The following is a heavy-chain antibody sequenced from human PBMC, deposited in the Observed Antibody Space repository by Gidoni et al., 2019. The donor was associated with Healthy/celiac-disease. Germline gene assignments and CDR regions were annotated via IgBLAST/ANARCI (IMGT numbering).Heavy chain of an antibody. CDR2: IYHSGST. V-gene: IGHV4-38-2*02. D-gene: IGHD3-22*01. J-gene: IGHJ4*02. Sequence: QVQLQESGQGLVTPSETLSLTCTVAGYSISSGSYWGWIRQPPGKGLEWIGSIYHSGSTYYNPSLKSRVTISVDTSKNQFSLKLSSVTAADTAVYYCAKEIDSSGYYYALWGQGTLVTVSS. CDR1: GYSISSGSY. CDR3: AKEIDSSGYYYAL.